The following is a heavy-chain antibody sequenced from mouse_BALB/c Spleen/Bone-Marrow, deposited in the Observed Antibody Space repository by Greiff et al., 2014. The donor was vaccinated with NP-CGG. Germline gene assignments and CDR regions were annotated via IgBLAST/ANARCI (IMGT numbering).Heavy chain of an antibody. CDR3: ARSGSSSGYFDY. CDR2: ISSGSSTI. D-gene: IGHD1-1*01. J-gene: IGHJ2*01. V-gene: IGHV5-17*02. CDR1: GFTFSSFA. Sequence: DVHLVESGGGLVQPGGSRKLSCAASGFTFSSFAMHWVRQAPEKGLEWVGYISSGSSTIYYADTVMGRITISRDNPKNTLFLQMTSLRSEDTAMYYCARSGSSSGYFDYWGQGTTLTVSS.